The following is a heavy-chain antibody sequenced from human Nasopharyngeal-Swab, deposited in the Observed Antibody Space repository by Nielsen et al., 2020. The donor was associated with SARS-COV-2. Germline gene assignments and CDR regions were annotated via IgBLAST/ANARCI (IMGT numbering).Heavy chain of an antibody. Sequence: GGSLRLSCAASGFTFSSYWMSWVRQAPGKGLEWVANIKQDGSEKYYVDSVKGRFTISRDNAENSLYLQMNSLRAEDTAVYYRARGDIVVVPAAILYYYYYMDVWGKGTTVTVSS. J-gene: IGHJ6*03. CDR3: ARGDIVVVPAAILYYYYYMDV. CDR1: GFTFSSYW. V-gene: IGHV3-7*01. CDR2: IKQDGSEK. D-gene: IGHD2-2*02.